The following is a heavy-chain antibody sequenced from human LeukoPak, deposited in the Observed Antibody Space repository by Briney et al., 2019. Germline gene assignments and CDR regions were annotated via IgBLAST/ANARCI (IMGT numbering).Heavy chain of an antibody. CDR1: GYSFSSYW. CDR2: IYPSDSHT. CDR3: ARVVGAAPFDY. D-gene: IGHD2-2*01. V-gene: IGHV5-51*01. J-gene: IGHJ4*02. Sequence: PGESLKISCQGSGYSFSSYWIAWVRQMPGKGLEWMGVIYPSDSHTTYSPSFQGQVTILADKSINTAYLQWNSLQASDTAIYYCARVVGAAPFDYWGQGTLVTVSS.